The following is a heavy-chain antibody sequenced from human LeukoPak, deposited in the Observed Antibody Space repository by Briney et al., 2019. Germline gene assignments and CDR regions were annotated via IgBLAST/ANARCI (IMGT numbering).Heavy chain of an antibody. V-gene: IGHV4-59*01. CDR2: IYYTGAT. CDR3: ARAGYSYGTGYYFDY. J-gene: IGHJ4*02. D-gene: IGHD5-18*01. CDR1: SGSIGSFY. Sequence: SETLSLTCTVSSGSIGSFYWSWIRLPPGKGLEWIGYIYYTGATYYNPSLKSRVTISLDTSKNQFSLKLSSVTAADAAVYYCARAGYSYGTGYYFDYWAREPWSPSPQ.